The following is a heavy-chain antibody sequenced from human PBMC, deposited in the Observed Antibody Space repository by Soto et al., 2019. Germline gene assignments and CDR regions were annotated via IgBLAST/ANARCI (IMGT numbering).Heavy chain of an antibody. CDR1: GYMFNSYG. Sequence: QVQLVQSGAEVMQPGASVKVSCKTSGYMFNSYGLSWVRQAPGQGLEWMGWISGYNAKTTYEQKFQGRVFLTIDTSTTTAYMELRSLRSDDTAVYYCARDETYSSYYFDYWGQGTLVTVSS. J-gene: IGHJ4*02. CDR3: ARDETYSSYYFDY. V-gene: IGHV1-18*04. D-gene: IGHD4-4*01. CDR2: ISGYNAKT.